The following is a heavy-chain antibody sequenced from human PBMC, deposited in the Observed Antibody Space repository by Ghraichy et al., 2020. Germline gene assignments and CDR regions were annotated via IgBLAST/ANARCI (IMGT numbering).Heavy chain of an antibody. CDR1: GGSFSGYY. V-gene: IGHV4-34*01. CDR2: INHNGST. CDR3: ASGRGDFDY. J-gene: IGHJ4*02. Sequence: SETLSLTCAVYGGSFSGYYWSWIRQPPGKGLEWIGEINHNGSTNYNPSLQSRVTISVDTSKNQFSPMLSSVTAADTAVYYCASGRGDFDYWGQGTLVTVSS.